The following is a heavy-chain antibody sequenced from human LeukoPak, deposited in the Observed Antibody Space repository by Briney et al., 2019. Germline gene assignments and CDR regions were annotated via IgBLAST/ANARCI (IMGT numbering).Heavy chain of an antibody. CDR3: ARDLGQSNWFDP. CDR2: IYYSGST. J-gene: IGHJ5*02. CDR1: GGSISSYY. V-gene: IGHV4-59*01. Sequence: SETLSLTCTVSGGSISSYYWSWIRQPPGKGLEWIGYIYYSGSTNYNPSLKSRVTISVDTSKNQFSLKLSSVTAADTAVYYCARDLGQSNWFDPWGQGTLVTVSS.